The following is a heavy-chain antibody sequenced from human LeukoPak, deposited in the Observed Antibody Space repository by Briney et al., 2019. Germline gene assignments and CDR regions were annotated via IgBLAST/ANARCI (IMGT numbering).Heavy chain of an antibody. J-gene: IGHJ4*02. CDR2: MNPNSGNT. Sequence: ASVKVSCKASGYTFTSYDINWVRQATGQGLEWMGWMNPNSGNTGYAQKFQGRVTITADKSTSTAYMELSSLRSEDTAVYYCARDPHYDSSGYDQIDYWGQGTLVTVSS. D-gene: IGHD3-22*01. CDR1: GYTFTSYD. CDR3: ARDPHYDSSGYDQIDY. V-gene: IGHV1-8*01.